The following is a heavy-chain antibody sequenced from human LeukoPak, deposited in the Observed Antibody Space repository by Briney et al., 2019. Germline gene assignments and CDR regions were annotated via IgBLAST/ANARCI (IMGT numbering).Heavy chain of an antibody. J-gene: IGHJ5*02. V-gene: IGHV1-24*01. D-gene: IGHD2-2*02. CDR1: GYTLTELS. CDR2: FDPEDGET. Sequence: ASVKVSCKVSGYTLTELSMHWVRQAPGKGLEWMGGFDPEDGETIYAQKFQGRVTMTEDTSTDTAYMELSSLRSEDTAVYYCARDIVVVPAAIDWFDPWGQGTLVTVSS. CDR3: ARDIVVVPAAIDWFDP.